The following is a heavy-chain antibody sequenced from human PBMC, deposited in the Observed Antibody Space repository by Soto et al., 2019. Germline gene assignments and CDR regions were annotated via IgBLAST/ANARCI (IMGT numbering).Heavy chain of an antibody. CDR3: ARDSGLDPNWFDP. D-gene: IGHD1-1*01. CDR1: GFTFSSYE. Sequence: EVQLVESGGGLVQPGGSLRLSCAASGFTFSSYEMNWVRQAPGKGLEWVLYISSSGSTIYYADSVKGRFTISRDNAKNSLYLQMNSLRAEDTAVYYCARDSGLDPNWFDPWGQGTLVTVSS. J-gene: IGHJ5*02. V-gene: IGHV3-48*03. CDR2: ISSSGSTI.